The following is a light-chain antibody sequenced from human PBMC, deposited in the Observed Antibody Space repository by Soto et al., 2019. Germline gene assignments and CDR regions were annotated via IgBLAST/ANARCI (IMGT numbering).Light chain of an antibody. CDR1: QGISSS. J-gene: IGKJ2*01. Sequence: DIQLTQSPSFLSASVGDRVTITCRASQGISSSSAWFQQKPGKAPKLLIYPASTLQSRVPSRFSGSGSGTDFTLTINSLQPEDFATYYCQQVNTYPHTFGQGTKLEIK. CDR2: PAS. V-gene: IGKV1-9*01. CDR3: QQVNTYPHT.